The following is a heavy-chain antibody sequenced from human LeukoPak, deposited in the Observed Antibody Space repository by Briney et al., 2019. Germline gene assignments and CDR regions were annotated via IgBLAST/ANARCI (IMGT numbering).Heavy chain of an antibody. V-gene: IGHV3-64D*06. Sequence: GGSLRLSCSASGFTFSSYAMHWVRQAPGKGLEYVSAISSNRGSTYYADSVKGRFTISRDNSKNTLYLQMSSLRAEDTAVYYCVKGSTYDSSGYYESDAFDIWGQGTMVTVSS. CDR3: VKGSTYDSSGYYESDAFDI. J-gene: IGHJ3*02. CDR1: GFTFSSYA. CDR2: ISSNRGST. D-gene: IGHD3-22*01.